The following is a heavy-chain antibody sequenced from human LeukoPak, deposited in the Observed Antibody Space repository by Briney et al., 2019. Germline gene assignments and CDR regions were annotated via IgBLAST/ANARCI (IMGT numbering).Heavy chain of an antibody. D-gene: IGHD3-10*01. CDR1: GGSISSYY. CDR3: ARGRWFGELSPDY. J-gene: IGHJ4*02. CDR2: IYYSGST. V-gene: IGHV4-59*01. Sequence: SETLSLTCTVSGGSISSYYWSWIRQPPGKGLEWIGYIYYSGSTNYNPSLKSRVTISVDTSKNQFSLKLSSVTAADTAVYYCARGRWFGELSPDYWGQGTLVTVSS.